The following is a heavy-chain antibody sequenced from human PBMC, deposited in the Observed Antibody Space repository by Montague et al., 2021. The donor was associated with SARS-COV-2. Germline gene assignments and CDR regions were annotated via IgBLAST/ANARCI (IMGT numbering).Heavy chain of an antibody. D-gene: IGHD3-9*01. V-gene: IGHV3-30-3*01. CDR3: ARVEEKYYDILTGYYNPHYYYYGMDV. CDR1: GFTFSSYA. Sequence: SLRLSCPASGFTFSSYAMHWVRQAPGKGLEWVAVISYDGSNKYYADSVKGRFTISRDNSKNTLYLQMNSLRAEDTAVFYCARVEEKYYDILTGYYNPHYYYYGMDVWGQGTTVAVSS. J-gene: IGHJ6*02. CDR2: ISYDGSNK.